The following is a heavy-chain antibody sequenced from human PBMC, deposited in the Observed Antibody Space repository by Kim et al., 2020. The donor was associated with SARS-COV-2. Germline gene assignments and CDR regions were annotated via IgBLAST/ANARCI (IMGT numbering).Heavy chain of an antibody. D-gene: IGHD3-3*01. Sequence: SRKSRVTISVDTSKNPFSLKLSSVTAADTAVYYCARGDTIFGVVINAFDIWGQGTMVTVSS. V-gene: IGHV4-31*02. J-gene: IGHJ3*02. CDR3: ARGDTIFGVVINAFDI.